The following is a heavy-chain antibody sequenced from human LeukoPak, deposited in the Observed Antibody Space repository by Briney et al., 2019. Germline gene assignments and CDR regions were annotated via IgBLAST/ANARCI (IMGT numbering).Heavy chain of an antibody. V-gene: IGHV3-49*04. D-gene: IGHD3-3*01. CDR1: GFTFGDYA. J-gene: IGHJ4*02. Sequence: PGGSLRLSCTASGFTFGDYAMSWVRQAPGKGLEWVGFIRSKAYGGTTEYAASVKGRFTISRDDSKSIAYLQMNSLKTEDTAVYYCTRGSYDFWSGYYGSFDYWGQGTLVTVSS. CDR3: TRGSYDFWSGYYGSFDY. CDR2: IRSKAYGGTT.